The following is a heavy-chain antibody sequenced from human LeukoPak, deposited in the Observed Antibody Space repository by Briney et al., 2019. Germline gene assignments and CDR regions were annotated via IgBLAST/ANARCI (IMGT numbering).Heavy chain of an antibody. J-gene: IGHJ5*02. D-gene: IGHD6-13*01. CDR3: ARDGGYSSSWTPTGWFDP. V-gene: IGHV1-2*02. CDR2: INPNSGGT. Sequence: ASVKVSCKASGYTFTGYYMHWVRQAPGQGLEWMGWINPNSGGTNYAQKFQGRVTMTRDTSISTAYMELSRLRSDDTAVYYCARDGGYSSSWTPTGWFDPWGQGTLVTVSP. CDR1: GYTFTGYY.